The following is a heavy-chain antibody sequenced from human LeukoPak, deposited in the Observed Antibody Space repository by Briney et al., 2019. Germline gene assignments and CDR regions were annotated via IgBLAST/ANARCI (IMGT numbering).Heavy chain of an antibody. CDR2: ISSSGVYI. CDR1: GFTFNMYT. V-gene: IGHV3-21*01. CDR3: ARDTDCGDSGLDY. D-gene: IGHD4-17*01. J-gene: IGHJ4*02. Sequence: PGGSLRLSCAASGFTFNMYTMNWVRQAPGKGLEWVSSISSSGVYIYYADSVKGRFTISRDNAKNSLYLQMNSLRAEDTAVYYCARDTDCGDSGLDYWGQGTLVTVSS.